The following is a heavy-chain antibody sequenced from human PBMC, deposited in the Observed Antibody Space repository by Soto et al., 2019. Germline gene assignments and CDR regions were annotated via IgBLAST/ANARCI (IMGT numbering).Heavy chain of an antibody. J-gene: IGHJ4*02. CDR2: INHSGST. Sequence: QVQLQQWGAGLLKPSETLTLTCAVYCGSFSGYYWSWIRQPPGKGLEWIGEINHSGSTNYNPALKSRVIMSVDTSKNQFSLKLSSVTAADTAVYYCARTSRFDCWGQGTLVTVYS. CDR3: ARTSRFDC. D-gene: IGHD6-6*01. V-gene: IGHV4-34*01. CDR1: CGSFSGYY.